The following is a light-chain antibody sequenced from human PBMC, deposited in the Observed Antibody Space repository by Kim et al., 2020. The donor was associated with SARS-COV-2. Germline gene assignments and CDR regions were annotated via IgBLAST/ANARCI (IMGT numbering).Light chain of an antibody. CDR3: QQYSSYWT. CDR1: QSISSW. Sequence: DIQMTQSPSTLSASVGDRVTVTCRASQSISSWLAWYQQKPGKVPKLLIYKASSLESGVPSRFSGSGSGTEFTLTISSLQPDDFATYYCQQYSSYWTFGQGTKVDLK. J-gene: IGKJ1*01. CDR2: KAS. V-gene: IGKV1-5*03.